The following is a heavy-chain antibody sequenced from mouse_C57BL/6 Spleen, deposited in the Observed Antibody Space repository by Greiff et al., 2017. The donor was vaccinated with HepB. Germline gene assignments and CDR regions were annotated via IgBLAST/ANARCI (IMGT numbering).Heavy chain of an antibody. D-gene: IGHD2-4*01. V-gene: IGHV5-16*01. Sequence: EVKLMESEGGLVQPGSSMKLSCTASGFTFSDYYMAWVRQVPEKGLEWVANINYDGSSTYYLDSLKSRFIISRDNAKNILYLQMISLKSEDTATYYCARDDYDDGFAYWGQGTLVTVSA. CDR2: INYDGSST. CDR3: ARDDYDDGFAY. J-gene: IGHJ3*01. CDR1: GFTFSDYY.